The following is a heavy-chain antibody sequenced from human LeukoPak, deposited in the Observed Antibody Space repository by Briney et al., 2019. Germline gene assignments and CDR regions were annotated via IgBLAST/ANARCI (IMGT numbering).Heavy chain of an antibody. V-gene: IGHV3-7*01. CDR3: ARDNSIPAAGSDY. CDR1: GFTFSSYW. J-gene: IGHJ4*02. Sequence: AGGSLRLSCAASGFTFSSYWMSWVRQAPGKGLEWVANIKQDGSGTYYGDSVKGRFTISRDNAKNSLYPQMNSLRAEDTAVYYCARDNSIPAAGSDYWGQGTLVTVSS. D-gene: IGHD6-13*01. CDR2: IKQDGSGT.